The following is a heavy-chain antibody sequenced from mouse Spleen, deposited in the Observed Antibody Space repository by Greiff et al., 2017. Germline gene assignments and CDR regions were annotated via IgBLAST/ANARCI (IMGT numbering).Heavy chain of an antibody. CDR2: INPSSGGT. J-gene: IGHJ2*01. CDR1: GYSFTGYY. V-gene: IGHV1-42*01. Sequence: VQLQQSGPELVKPGASVKLSCKASGYSFTGYYMNWVKQSPEKSLEWIGEINPSSGGTTYNQKFKGKATLTVDKSSSTAYMQLKSLTSEDSAVYYCARGGNWDLFDYWGQGTTLTVSS. D-gene: IGHD4-1*02. CDR3: ARGGNWDLFDY.